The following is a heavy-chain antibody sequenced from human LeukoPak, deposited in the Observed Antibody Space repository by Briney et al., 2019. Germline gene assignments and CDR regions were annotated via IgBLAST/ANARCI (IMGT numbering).Heavy chain of an antibody. J-gene: IGHJ4*02. CDR3: ARDRGYSSGEDY. V-gene: IGHV3-53*01. CDR2: IYSGGST. D-gene: IGHD6-19*01. Sequence: GGSLRLSCAASGFTVSSNYMSWVRQAPGKGLEWVSVIYSGGSTYYADSVKGRFTISGDNSKNTLYLQMNSLRAEDTAVYYCARDRGYSSGEDYWGQGTLVTVSS. CDR1: GFTVSSNY.